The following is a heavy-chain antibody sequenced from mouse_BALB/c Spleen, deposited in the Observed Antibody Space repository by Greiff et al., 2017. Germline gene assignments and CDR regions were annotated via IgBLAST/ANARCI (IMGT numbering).Heavy chain of an antibody. V-gene: IGHV5-6-4*01. CDR1: GFTFSSYT. D-gene: IGHD4-1*01. J-gene: IGHJ2*01. CDR3: TRGASNWDYFDY. Sequence: EVKLMESGGGLVKPGGSLKLSCAASGFTFSSYTMSWVRQTPEKRLEWVATISSGGSYTYYPDSVKGRFTISRDNAKNTLYLQMSSLKSEDTAMYYCTRGASNWDYFDYWGQGTTLTVSS. CDR2: ISSGGSYT.